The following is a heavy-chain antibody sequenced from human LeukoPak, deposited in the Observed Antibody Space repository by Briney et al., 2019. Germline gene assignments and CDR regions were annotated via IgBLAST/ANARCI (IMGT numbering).Heavy chain of an antibody. CDR1: GGSFSGYY. J-gene: IGHJ5*02. CDR2: INHSGST. Sequence: SETLSLTCAVYGGSFSGYYWSWIRQPPGKGLEWIGEINHSGSTNYNPSLKGRVTMSVDTSKNQFSLKLSSVTAADTAVYYCAREYCSSTSCYTSRTWFDPWGQGTLVTVSS. CDR3: AREYCSSTSCYTSRTWFDP. D-gene: IGHD2-2*02. V-gene: IGHV4-34*01.